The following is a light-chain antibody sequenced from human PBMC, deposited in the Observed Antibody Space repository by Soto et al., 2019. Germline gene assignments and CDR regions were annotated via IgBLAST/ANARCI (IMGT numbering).Light chain of an antibody. CDR2: GAS. J-gene: IGKJ4*01. V-gene: IGKV1-33*01. Sequence: DIQITHSPSSLSASVVDRVTITFQASQDISDSLNWYQQRPGKAPKLLIYGASNLQTGVPSKFSGSGSGKDFTFTISSLQPEDVATYYCQQYDNLLNFGGGTKVDIK. CDR1: QDISDS. CDR3: QQYDNLLN.